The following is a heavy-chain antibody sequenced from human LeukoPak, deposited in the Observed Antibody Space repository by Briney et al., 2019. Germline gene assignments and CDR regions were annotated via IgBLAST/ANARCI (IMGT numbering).Heavy chain of an antibody. D-gene: IGHD3-9*01. Sequence: GGSLRLSCAASGFTFSSYAMSWVRQAPGKGLVWVSRINTDGSRTYHADSVKGRFTISRDNAKNMLYLELNSLRAEDMAVYYCARVLTGYYHWDYWGQGTLVTVSS. J-gene: IGHJ4*02. CDR2: INTDGSRT. CDR3: ARVLTGYYHWDY. CDR1: GFTFSSYA. V-gene: IGHV3-74*01.